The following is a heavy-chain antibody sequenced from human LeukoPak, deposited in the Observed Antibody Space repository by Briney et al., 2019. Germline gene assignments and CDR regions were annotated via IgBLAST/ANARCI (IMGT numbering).Heavy chain of an antibody. V-gene: IGHV3-33*01. CDR1: GFTFSSYG. Sequence: GGSLRLSCAASGFTFSSYGMHWVRQAPGKGLEWVAVIWYDGSNKYYADSVKGRFTISRANSKNTLYLQMNSLRAEDTAVYYCARSPRVRGVIITGDAFDIWGQGTMVTVSS. CDR2: IWYDGSNK. D-gene: IGHD3-10*01. CDR3: ARSPRVRGVIITGDAFDI. J-gene: IGHJ3*02.